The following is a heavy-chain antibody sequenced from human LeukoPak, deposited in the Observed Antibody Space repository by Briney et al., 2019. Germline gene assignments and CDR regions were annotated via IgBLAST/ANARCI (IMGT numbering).Heavy chain of an antibody. J-gene: IGHJ4*02. Sequence: PGGSLRLSCAASGFTFSSYAMHWVRQAPGKGLEGVAVISYDGSNKYYADSVKGRFTISRDNSKNTLYLQMNSLRAEDTAVYYCARGRRWFGELLSHFDYWGQGTLVTVSS. D-gene: IGHD3-10*01. CDR3: ARGRRWFGELLSHFDY. CDR1: GFTFSSYA. CDR2: ISYDGSNK. V-gene: IGHV3-30*04.